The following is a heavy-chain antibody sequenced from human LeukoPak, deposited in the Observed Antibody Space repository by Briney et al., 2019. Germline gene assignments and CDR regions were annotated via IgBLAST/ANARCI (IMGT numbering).Heavy chain of an antibody. CDR2: TNPNSGGA. J-gene: IGHJ5*02. V-gene: IGHV1-2*02. Sequence: GASVKVSCKASGYTFTGYYIHWVRQAPGQGLEWMGWTNPNSGGANSAQKFQDRVTMTRDTSINTAYMELSRLRSDDTAAYYCARGGDIVLGGPRGFDPWGQGTLVTVSS. CDR1: GYTFTGYY. D-gene: IGHD2-8*01. CDR3: ARGGDIVLGGPRGFDP.